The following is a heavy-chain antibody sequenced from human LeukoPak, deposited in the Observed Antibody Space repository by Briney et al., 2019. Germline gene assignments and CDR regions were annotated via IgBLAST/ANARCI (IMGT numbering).Heavy chain of an antibody. D-gene: IGHD3-10*01. CDR1: GGSISSSSYY. CDR3: ARDLGTLYYYGSGSLGY. J-gene: IGHJ4*02. Sequence: PSETLSLTCTVSGGSISSSSYYWGWIRQPPGKGLEWIGSIYYSGSTYYNPSLKSRVTISVDTSKNQFSLKLSSVTAADTAVYYCARDLGTLYYYGSGSLGYWGQGTLVTVSS. V-gene: IGHV4-39*07. CDR2: IYYSGST.